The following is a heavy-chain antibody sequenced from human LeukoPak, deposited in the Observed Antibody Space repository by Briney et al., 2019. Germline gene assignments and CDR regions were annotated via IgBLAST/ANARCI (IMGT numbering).Heavy chain of an antibody. CDR3: ARLPMDYYYYYGMDV. CDR1: GGTFSSYA. V-gene: IGHV1-69*13. CDR2: IIPIFGTA. J-gene: IGHJ6*02. Sequence: ASVKVSCKASGGTFSSYAISWVRQAPGQGLEWMGGIIPIFGTANYAQKFQGRVTITADESTSTAYMELSSLRSEDTAVYYCARLPMDYYYYYGMDVWGQGTTVTVSS.